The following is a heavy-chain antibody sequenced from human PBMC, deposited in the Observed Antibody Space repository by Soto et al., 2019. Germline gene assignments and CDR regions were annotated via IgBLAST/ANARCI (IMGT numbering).Heavy chain of an antibody. CDR1: GGAISSFD. V-gene: IGHV4-59*08. J-gene: IGHJ4*02. CDR3: ARQDTSGYAFDY. CDR2: ISYSGST. Sequence: SETLSLTCTVSGGAISSFDWNWIRQSPGKGLEWIGYISYSGSTNYNPSLKSRVTISVDTSKNQFSLKLSSVTAADTAVYYCARQDTSGYAFDYWGQGTLVTVS. D-gene: IGHD3-22*01.